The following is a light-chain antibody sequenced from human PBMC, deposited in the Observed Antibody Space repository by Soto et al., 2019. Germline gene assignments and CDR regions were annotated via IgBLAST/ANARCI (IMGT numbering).Light chain of an antibody. CDR3: SSYTSSSTPVV. V-gene: IGLV2-14*01. CDR2: DVS. J-gene: IGLJ2*01. CDR1: SGDVGGYSY. Sequence: QSALTQPASMSGSPGQSITISCAGTSGDVGGYSYVSWYQQHPGKAPKLMIYDVSNRPSGVSNRFSGSKSGNTASLTISGLQPEDEADYYCSSYTSSSTPVVFGGGTKLTVL.